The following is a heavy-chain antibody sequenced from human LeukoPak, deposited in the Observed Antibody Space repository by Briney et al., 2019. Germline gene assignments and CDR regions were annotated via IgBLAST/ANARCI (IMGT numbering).Heavy chain of an antibody. J-gene: IGHJ6*03. Sequence: MPSETLSLTCLVSGGSISSSSYSWGWIRQPPGKGLEWIGNISYSGDTSYNPSLKSRVTISVDKSKNQFSLKLSSVTAADTAVYYCARQKVAGTWPAYYYYYMDVWGKGTTVTISS. CDR2: ISYSGDT. D-gene: IGHD6-19*01. CDR3: ARQKVAGTWPAYYYYYMDV. V-gene: IGHV4-39*01. CDR1: GGSISSSSYS.